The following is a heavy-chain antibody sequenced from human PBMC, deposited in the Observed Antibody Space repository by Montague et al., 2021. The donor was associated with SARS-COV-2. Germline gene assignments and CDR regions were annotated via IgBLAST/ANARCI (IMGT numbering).Heavy chain of an antibody. CDR2: ISSSSSYT. Sequence: SLRLSCAASGFPFSDYYMSWIRQAPGKGLEWVSYISSSSSYTNYADSVKGRFTISRDNAKNSLYLQMNSLRAEDTAVYYCARDVGVVRNWFDPWGQGTLVTVSS. D-gene: IGHD3-10*01. CDR1: GFPFSDYY. V-gene: IGHV3-11*05. CDR3: ARDVGVVRNWFDP. J-gene: IGHJ5*02.